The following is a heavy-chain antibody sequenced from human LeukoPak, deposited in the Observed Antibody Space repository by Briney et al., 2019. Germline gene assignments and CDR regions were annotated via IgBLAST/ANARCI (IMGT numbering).Heavy chain of an antibody. CDR1: GFIFSNYD. CDR2: ISSGGSTI. J-gene: IGHJ2*01. D-gene: IGHD5-12*01. Sequence: GGSPRLSCAASGFIFSNYDMSWVRQAPGKGLEWVSFISSGGSTIFYADSVKGRFTISRDDAKNSLYVQMNNLRVEDTAVYYCARDENGDSDFDLWGRGTLVTVSS. CDR3: ARDENGDSDFDL. V-gene: IGHV3-48*01.